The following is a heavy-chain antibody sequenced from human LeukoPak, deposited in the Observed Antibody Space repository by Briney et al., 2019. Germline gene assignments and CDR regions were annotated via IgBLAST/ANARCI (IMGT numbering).Heavy chain of an antibody. D-gene: IGHD2-2*01. CDR3: ARLDVVASSFDP. Sequence: SETLSLTCAVYGGSFSGYYWSWIRQPPGKGLEWIGEINRSGSTNYNPSLKSRVTISVDTSKNQFSLKLSSVTAADTAVYYCARLDVVASSFDPWGQGTLVTVSS. CDR1: GGSFSGYY. J-gene: IGHJ5*02. CDR2: INRSGST. V-gene: IGHV4-34*01.